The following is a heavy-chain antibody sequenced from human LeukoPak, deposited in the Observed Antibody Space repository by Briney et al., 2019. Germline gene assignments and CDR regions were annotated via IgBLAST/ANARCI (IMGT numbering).Heavy chain of an antibody. Sequence: SETLSLTCSVSGGSISSYYWSWIRQPPGKGLQWIGCISNTGTTNYNPSLKSRVTISLDTSKNQFSLRLNSVTAADTAVYYCASATGGSDAFNIWGQGTMVTVSS. CDR1: GGSISSYY. V-gene: IGHV4-59*01. J-gene: IGHJ3*02. D-gene: IGHD4-23*01. CDR3: ASATGGSDAFNI. CDR2: ISNTGTT.